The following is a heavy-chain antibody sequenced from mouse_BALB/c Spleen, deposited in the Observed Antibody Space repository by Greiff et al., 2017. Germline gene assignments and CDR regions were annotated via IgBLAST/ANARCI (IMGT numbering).Heavy chain of an antibody. D-gene: IGHD1-1*02. V-gene: IGHV2-9*02. CDR2: IWAGGST. Sequence: VKLVESGPGLVAPSQSLSITCTVSGFSLTSYGVHWVRQPPGKGLEWLGVIWAGGSTNYNSALMSRLSISKDNSKSQVFLKMNSLQTDDTAMYYCARDRGGNWFAYWGQGTLVTVSA. J-gene: IGHJ3*01. CDR1: GFSLTSYG. CDR3: ARDRGGNWFAY.